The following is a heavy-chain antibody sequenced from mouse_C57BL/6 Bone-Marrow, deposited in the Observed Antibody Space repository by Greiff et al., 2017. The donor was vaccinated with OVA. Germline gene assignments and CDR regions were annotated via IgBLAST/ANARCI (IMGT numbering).Heavy chain of an antibody. CDR1: GYTFTDYY. J-gene: IGHJ3*01. CDR3: ARNGPPFAY. CDR2: INPNNGGT. V-gene: IGHV1-26*01. Sequence: EVQLQQSGPELVKPGASVKISCKASGYTFTDYYMNWVKQSHGKSLEWIGDINPNNGGTSYNQKFKGKATLTVDKSSSTAYMELRSLTSEDSAVYYCARNGPPFAYWGQGTLVTVSA.